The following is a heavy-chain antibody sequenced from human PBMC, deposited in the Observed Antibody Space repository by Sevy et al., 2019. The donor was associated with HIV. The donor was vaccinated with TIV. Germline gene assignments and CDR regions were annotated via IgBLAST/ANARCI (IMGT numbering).Heavy chain of an antibody. CDR2: ISGSAYAT. Sequence: GGSLRLSCAASGFTFSNYAMSWVRQTPGKGLEWVSAISGSAYATYYTDSVKGRFTISRDNSKNTVYLQMNSLRAEDTAVYYCVKEVSQYSYSDYWGQGTLVTVSS. J-gene: IGHJ4*02. CDR1: GFTFSNYA. D-gene: IGHD5-18*01. V-gene: IGHV3-23*01. CDR3: VKEVSQYSYSDY.